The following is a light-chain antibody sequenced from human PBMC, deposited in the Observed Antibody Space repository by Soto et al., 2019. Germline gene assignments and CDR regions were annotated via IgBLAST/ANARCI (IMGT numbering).Light chain of an antibody. Sequence: PGERVTLSCRASQSVSSSYLTWYQHRPGQAPRLLIYRASNRATGIPARFSGSGSGTDFTLTISSLEPEDFAVYYCQQRSNWLWTFGQGTKVDIK. V-gene: IGKV3-11*01. J-gene: IGKJ1*01. CDR1: QSVSSSY. CDR2: RAS. CDR3: QQRSNWLWT.